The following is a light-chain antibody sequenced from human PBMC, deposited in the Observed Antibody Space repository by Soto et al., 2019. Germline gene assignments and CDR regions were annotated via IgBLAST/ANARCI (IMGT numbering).Light chain of an antibody. CDR2: DAS. J-gene: IGKJ4*01. V-gene: IGKV1D-13*01. CDR1: QGISSA. CDR3: QQFNNYPQIT. Sequence: AIQLTQSPSSLSASVGDRVTITCRASQGISSALAWYQQKPGKAPKLLIYDASSLESGVPSRFSGSGSGTDFTLTISSLQPGDFATYYCQQFNNYPQITFGGGTKVEIK.